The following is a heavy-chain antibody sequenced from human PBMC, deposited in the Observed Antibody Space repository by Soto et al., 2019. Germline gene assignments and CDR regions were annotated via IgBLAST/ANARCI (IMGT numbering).Heavy chain of an antibody. D-gene: IGHD3-16*01. CDR1: GGSISSGGYY. J-gene: IGHJ6*02. Sequence: QVQLQESGPGLVKPSQTLSLTCTVSGGSISSGGYYWSWIRQHPGKGLEWIGYIYYSGSTYYNPSLKSRVTISVDTXKXXXXXXXXXXXXXXXXXXXXXXXGGPTDXYYGMDVWGQGTTVTVSS. CDR2: IYYSGST. V-gene: IGHV4-31*03. CDR3: XXXXGGPTDXYYGMDV.